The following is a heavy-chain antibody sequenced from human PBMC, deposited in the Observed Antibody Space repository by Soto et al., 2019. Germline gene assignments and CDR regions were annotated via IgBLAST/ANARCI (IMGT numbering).Heavy chain of an antibody. Sequence: QVQLVQSGAEVKKPGASVKVSCKASGYTFTSYGISWVRQAPGQGLEWMGWISAYNGNTNYAQKLQGRVTMTTDTFTSTPYMELRILRTDDTCMCYRASDFSISTSCYVPYWGQGSLVTVSS. CDR1: GYTFTSYG. CDR2: ISAYNGNT. D-gene: IGHD2-2*01. CDR3: ASDFSISTSCYVPY. J-gene: IGHJ4*02. V-gene: IGHV1-18*01.